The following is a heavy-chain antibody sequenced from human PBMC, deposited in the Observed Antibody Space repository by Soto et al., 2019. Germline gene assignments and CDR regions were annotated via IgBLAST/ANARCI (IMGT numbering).Heavy chain of an antibody. CDR2: ISASGGST. CDR3: AKDQADFFHY. J-gene: IGHJ4*02. CDR1: GFTFSSYA. Sequence: EVQLLEAGGGLVQPGGSLRLSCIASGFTFSSYAMSWVRQAPGKGLEWVSSISASGGSTYYADSVKGRFTISRDKSKNTMYIQMTTLRVEDTAVYYCAKDQADFFHYWGQGTLVTVSS. V-gene: IGHV3-23*01. D-gene: IGHD3-3*01.